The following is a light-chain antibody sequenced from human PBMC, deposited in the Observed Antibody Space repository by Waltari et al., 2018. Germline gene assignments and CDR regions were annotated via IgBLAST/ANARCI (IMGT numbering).Light chain of an antibody. CDR2: GAS. CDR1: EGLRTW. Sequence: DIQMAQSPSSVSASVGYTVTITCRASEGLRTWLAWYQQKPGKAPKPLIYGASILQSGVPARFSGSGSGTDFTLTISNLQADDFASYYCQQAHTFPFTFGPGTKVYIK. J-gene: IGKJ3*01. V-gene: IGKV1-12*01. CDR3: QQAHTFPFT.